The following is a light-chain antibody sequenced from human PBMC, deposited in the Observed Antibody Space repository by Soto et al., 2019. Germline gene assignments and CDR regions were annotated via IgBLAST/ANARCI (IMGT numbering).Light chain of an antibody. Sequence: DIQMTQSPSTLSASVGDGVTISCRASQYVRNWLAWYQQKPGKAPRLLISKASSLQDWVPSRFSGSGSGTQFTLNITSLQPDDVATYYCQQYNTFSRTFGQGTRVDIK. CDR2: KAS. CDR1: QYVRNW. J-gene: IGKJ1*01. V-gene: IGKV1-5*03. CDR3: QQYNTFSRT.